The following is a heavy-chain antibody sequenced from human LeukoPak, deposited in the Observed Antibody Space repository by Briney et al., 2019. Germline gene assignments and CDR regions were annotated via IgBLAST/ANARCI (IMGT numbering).Heavy chain of an antibody. CDR1: GYSFTSYW. CDR3: ARHFWGDYPWFDP. CDR2: IYPGDSDT. D-gene: IGHD4-17*01. V-gene: IGHV5-51*01. J-gene: IGHJ5*02. Sequence: GESLKISCKGSGYSFTSYWIGWVRQMPGKGLERMGIIYPGDSDTRYSPSFQGQVTISADKSISTAYLQWSSLEASDTAMYYCARHFWGDYPWFDPWGQGTLVTVSS.